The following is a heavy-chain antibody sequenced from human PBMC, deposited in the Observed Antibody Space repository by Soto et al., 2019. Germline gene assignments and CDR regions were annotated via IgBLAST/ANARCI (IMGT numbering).Heavy chain of an antibody. CDR1: GGTFSNYA. Sequence: QVQLVQSGAEVKKPGSSVKVSCKVSGGTFSNYAIDWVRLAPGHGLEWMGGIVPIFGTTYYTQKFQGRAKIIADDSTTTAYLEMSSLRSEDTAIYYCAIVEAVAGLYNYHGLDVWGQGTAVTVSS. V-gene: IGHV1-69*12. CDR2: IVPIFGTT. CDR3: AIVEAVAGLYNYHGLDV. J-gene: IGHJ6*02. D-gene: IGHD6-19*01.